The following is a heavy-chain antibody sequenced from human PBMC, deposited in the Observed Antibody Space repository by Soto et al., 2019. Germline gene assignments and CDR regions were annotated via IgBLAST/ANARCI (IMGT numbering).Heavy chain of an antibody. V-gene: IGHV3-74*01. CDR1: GFTFSSYW. J-gene: IGHJ5*02. CDR3: ARELSKSQDWFDP. D-gene: IGHD3-16*02. CDR2: INSDGSST. Sequence: GEALKISCAASGFTFSSYWMHWVRQAPGKGLGWVSRINSDGSSTSYADSVKGRFTIARDNATKTLYLQMNSLRAEDTAVYYCARELSKSQDWFDPWGQGTLVTVSS.